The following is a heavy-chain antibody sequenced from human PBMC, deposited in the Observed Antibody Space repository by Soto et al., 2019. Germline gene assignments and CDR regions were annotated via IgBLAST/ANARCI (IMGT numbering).Heavy chain of an antibody. Sequence: EVQLVESGGGLVQPGGSLRLSCAASGFTFSSYSMNWVRQAPGKGLEWVSYISSSSSTIYYADSVKGRFTISRDNAKNSLYLQMNSLRADDTAVYYCASQSSEWLLFASWGPGTLVTVSA. CDR1: GFTFSSYS. CDR3: ASQSSEWLLFAS. V-gene: IGHV3-48*01. CDR2: ISSSSSTI. J-gene: IGHJ4*02. D-gene: IGHD5-12*01.